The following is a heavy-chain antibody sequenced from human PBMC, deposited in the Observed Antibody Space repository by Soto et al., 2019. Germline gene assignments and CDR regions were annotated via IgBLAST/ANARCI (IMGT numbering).Heavy chain of an antibody. J-gene: IGHJ4*02. CDR3: ARDLGSGWTLDY. CDR1: GFTFSTYS. V-gene: IGHV3-21*01. CDR2: ISSSSRHI. D-gene: IGHD6-19*01. Sequence: EVQLVESGGGLVKPGGSLRLSCAASGFTFSTYSMNWVRQAPGKGLEWVSGISSSSRHIYYADSVMGRFTISRDNAKSSLYLQMNSLRAEDTAVYYCARDLGSGWTLDYWGQGTLVTVSS.